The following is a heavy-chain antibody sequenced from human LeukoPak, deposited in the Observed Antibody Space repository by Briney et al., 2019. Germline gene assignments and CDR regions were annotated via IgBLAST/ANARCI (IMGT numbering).Heavy chain of an antibody. V-gene: IGHV1-18*01. D-gene: IGHD2-2*01. Sequence: GASVKVSCKASGYTFTSYGISWVRQAPGQGLEWMGWISAYNGNTNYAQKLQGRVTITADKSTSTAYMELSSLRSEDTAVYYCARGSTSYSLNDYWGQGTLVTVSS. J-gene: IGHJ4*02. CDR3: ARGSTSYSLNDY. CDR2: ISAYNGNT. CDR1: GYTFTSYG.